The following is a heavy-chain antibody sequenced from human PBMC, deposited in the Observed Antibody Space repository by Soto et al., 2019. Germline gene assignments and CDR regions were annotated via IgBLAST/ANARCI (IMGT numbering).Heavy chain of an antibody. J-gene: IGHJ4*02. D-gene: IGHD3-22*01. Sequence: QLQLQESGPGLVKPSETLSLTCTVSGGSISSSSYYWGWIRQPPGKGLEWIGRIYYSGSTYYNPSLKSRVTISVDTSKNQFSLKLSSVTAADTAVYYCARRYSSGYPFDYWGQGTLVTVSS. CDR3: ARRYSSGYPFDY. V-gene: IGHV4-39*01. CDR1: GGSISSSSYY. CDR2: IYYSGST.